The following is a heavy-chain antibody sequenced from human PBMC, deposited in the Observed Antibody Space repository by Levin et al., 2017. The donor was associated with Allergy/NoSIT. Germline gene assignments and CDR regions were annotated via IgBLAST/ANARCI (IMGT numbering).Heavy chain of an antibody. V-gene: IGHV4-59*01. CDR2: IYYSGST. D-gene: IGHD1-26*01. Sequence: LSQTLSLPCTVSGGSIRSSYWSWIRQPPGKGLEWIGYIYYSGSTNYNPSLKSRVTISVDTSKNQFSLKLSSVTAADTAVYYCARVSGGSYFYGIFDYWGQGTLVTVSS. J-gene: IGHJ4*02. CDR1: GGSIRSSY. CDR3: ARVSGGSYFYGIFDY.